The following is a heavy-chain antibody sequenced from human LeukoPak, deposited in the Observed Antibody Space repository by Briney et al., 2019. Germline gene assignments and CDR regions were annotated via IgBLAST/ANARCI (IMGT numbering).Heavy chain of an antibody. Sequence: SETLSLTCAAYGGSFSGYYWAWIRQPAGKGLEWIGRMYISGSTNYNPSLKSRVTISIDKTKNQFSLKLRSVTAADTAVYYCARDYLVGAPLDSWGQGTLVTVSS. CDR2: MYISGST. CDR1: GGSFSGYY. J-gene: IGHJ4*02. V-gene: IGHV4-4*07. D-gene: IGHD1-26*01. CDR3: ARDYLVGAPLDS.